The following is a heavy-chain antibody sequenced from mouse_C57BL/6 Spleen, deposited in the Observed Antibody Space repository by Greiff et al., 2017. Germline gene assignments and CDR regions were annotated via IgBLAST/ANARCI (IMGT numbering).Heavy chain of an antibody. CDR2: IWSGGST. CDR1: GFSLTSYC. CDR3: ARNTGYDEGLDY. V-gene: IGHV2-2*01. D-gene: IGHD2-2*01. Sequence: QVQLLQSGPGLAQPSQSLSITCTVPGFSLTSYCVHWVRQFPGNGLECLGVIWSGGSTDYNAAFISRLSISKDNSKSQVFFKMNSLQADDTAIYYCARNTGYDEGLDYWGQGTALTVSS. J-gene: IGHJ2*01.